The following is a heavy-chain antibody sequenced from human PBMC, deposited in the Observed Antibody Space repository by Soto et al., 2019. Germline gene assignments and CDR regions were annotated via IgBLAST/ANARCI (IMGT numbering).Heavy chain of an antibody. J-gene: IGHJ6*02. CDR1: GFTFSSYA. D-gene: IGHD6-13*01. V-gene: IGHV3-23*01. CDR3: AKHLGAAAVEVNYYYYYGMDV. CDR2: ISGSGGST. Sequence: PGGSLRLSCAASGFTFSSYAMSWVRQAPGKGLEWVSAISGSGGSTYYADSVKGRFTISRDNSKNPLYLQMNSLRAEDTAVYYCAKHLGAAAVEVNYYYYYGMDVWGQGTTVTVSS.